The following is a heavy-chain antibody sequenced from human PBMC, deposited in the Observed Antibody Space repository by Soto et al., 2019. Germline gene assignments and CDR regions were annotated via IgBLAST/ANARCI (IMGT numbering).Heavy chain of an antibody. Sequence: QITLKESGPTLVKPTQTLTLTCTFSGFSLSTTGVGVGWIRQPPGKALEWLALIYWDDDKRYSPSLKSRLTITKDTSKNQVVLTMTNMDPVDTDTYYCAHRPAPLTGYYSWLDPWGQGTLVTVSS. CDR2: IYWDDDK. CDR3: AHRPAPLTGYYSWLDP. D-gene: IGHD3-9*01. J-gene: IGHJ5*02. CDR1: GFSLSTTGVG. V-gene: IGHV2-5*02.